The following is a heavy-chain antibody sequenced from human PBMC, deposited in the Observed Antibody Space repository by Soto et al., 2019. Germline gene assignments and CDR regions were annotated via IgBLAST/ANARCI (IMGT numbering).Heavy chain of an antibody. CDR1: GGSVKSNYW. CDR3: ARSRLHGGYSYYAMDV. CDR2: IYHSVSS. Sequence: SETLSVTCAVSGGSVKSNYWWTWVRQPPGKGLEWIGEIYHSVSSNYNPSLKSRVAISVDKSRNQFSLKMTSVTVADTAIYYCARSRLHGGYSYYAMDVWGQGTTVTVSS. D-gene: IGHD6-6*01. J-gene: IGHJ6*02. V-gene: IGHV4-4*02.